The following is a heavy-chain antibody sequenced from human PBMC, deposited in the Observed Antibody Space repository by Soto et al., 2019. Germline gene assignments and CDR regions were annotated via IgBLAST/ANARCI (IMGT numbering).Heavy chain of an antibody. Sequence: GGSLRLSCAASRFTFSSYWMSWVRQAPGKGLEWVANIKQDGSEKFYVDSVKGRFTISRDNAKNSLYLQMDSLRAEDTAVYYCARGIDDNASFGMDVWGQGTTVTVSS. CDR1: RFTFSSYW. D-gene: IGHD1-1*01. V-gene: IGHV3-7*01. CDR2: IKQDGSEK. CDR3: ARGIDDNASFGMDV. J-gene: IGHJ6*02.